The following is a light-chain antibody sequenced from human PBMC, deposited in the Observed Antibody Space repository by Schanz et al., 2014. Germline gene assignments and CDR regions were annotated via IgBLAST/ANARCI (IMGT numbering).Light chain of an antibody. CDR2: DAS. CDR3: QQYGRSPPT. Sequence: EIVLTQSPGTLSLSPGERATLSCRASQSVSSSYLAWYQQKPGQAPRLLIYDASNRATGIPARFSGSGSGTDFTLTISRLEPEDFAVYHCQQYGRSPPTFGQGTKLEIK. V-gene: IGKV3-20*01. J-gene: IGKJ2*01. CDR1: QSVSSSY.